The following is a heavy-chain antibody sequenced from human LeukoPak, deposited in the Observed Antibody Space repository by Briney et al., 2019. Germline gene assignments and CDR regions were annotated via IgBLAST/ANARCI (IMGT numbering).Heavy chain of an antibody. Sequence: GGSLRLSCAASGLTFSSYWMSWVRQAPGKGLVWVANIKQDGSEKYYVDSVKGRFTISRDNAKNSLFLQMNSLRAEDTAVYYCARGEYYYDGGYWGQGTLVTVSS. J-gene: IGHJ4*02. D-gene: IGHD3-22*01. CDR3: ARGEYYYDGGY. CDR1: GLTFSSYW. V-gene: IGHV3-7*04. CDR2: IKQDGSEK.